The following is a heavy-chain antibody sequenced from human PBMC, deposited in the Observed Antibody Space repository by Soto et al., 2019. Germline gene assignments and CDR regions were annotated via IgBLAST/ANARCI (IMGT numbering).Heavy chain of an antibody. D-gene: IGHD4-4*01. J-gene: IGHJ4*02. Sequence: GGSLRLSCAASGFTFSSYAMSWVRQAPGKGLEWVSAISGSGGSTYYADSVKGRFTISRDNSKNTLYLQMNSLRAEDTAVYYCAKGGPEDSTVTTYFDYWGQGTLVTVSS. V-gene: IGHV3-23*01. CDR1: GFTFSSYA. CDR3: AKGGPEDSTVTTYFDY. CDR2: ISGSGGST.